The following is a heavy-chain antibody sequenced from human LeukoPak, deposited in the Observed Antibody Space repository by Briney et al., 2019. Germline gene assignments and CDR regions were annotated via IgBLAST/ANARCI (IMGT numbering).Heavy chain of an antibody. J-gene: IGHJ4*02. CDR2: IYYSGST. CDR3: ASQYYDILTGPLYYFDY. V-gene: IGHV4-59*01. CDR1: GGSISSYY. D-gene: IGHD3-9*01. Sequence: SETLSLTRTVSGGSISSYYWSWIRQPPGKGLEWIGYIYYSGSTNYNPSLKSRVTISVDTSKNQFSLKLSSVTAADTAVYYCASQYYDILTGPLYYFDYWGQGTLVTVSS.